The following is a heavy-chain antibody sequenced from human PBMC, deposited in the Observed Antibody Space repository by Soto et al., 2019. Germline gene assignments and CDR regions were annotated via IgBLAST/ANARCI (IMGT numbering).Heavy chain of an antibody. J-gene: IGHJ4*02. CDR3: VRGTRDWRRMDF. Sequence: EVQLVESGGDLVHPGGSLRLSCAASGFTLRSYCMHWVRQVPGKGLVWVSRVCGDDGTYSTYADSVKGRFTITRDNAKNTLYLQMNALRAEDSAMYHCVRGTRDWRRMDFWGQGTLVTVSS. D-gene: IGHD2-21*02. CDR2: VCGDDGTYS. CDR1: GFTLRSYC. V-gene: IGHV3-74*03.